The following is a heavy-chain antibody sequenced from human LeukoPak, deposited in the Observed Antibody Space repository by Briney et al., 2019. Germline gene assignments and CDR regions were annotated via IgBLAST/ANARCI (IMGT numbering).Heavy chain of an antibody. V-gene: IGHV1-2*02. CDR2: INPNSGGT. J-gene: IGHJ3*02. CDR1: GYTFTGYY. D-gene: IGHD6-13*01. CDR3: ARDAAAAGKEDAFDI. Sequence: ASVKVSCEASGYTFTGYYMHWVRQAPGQGLEWMGWINPNSGGTNYAQKSQGRVTMTRDTSISTAYMELSRLRSDDTAVYYCARDAAAAGKEDAFDIWGQGTMVTVSS.